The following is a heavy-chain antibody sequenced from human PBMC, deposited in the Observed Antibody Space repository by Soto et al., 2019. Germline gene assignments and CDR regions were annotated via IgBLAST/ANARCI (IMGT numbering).Heavy chain of an antibody. J-gene: IGHJ4*02. D-gene: IGHD3-3*01. CDR3: AKDGSLGSGYYKEYYFEY. CDR1: GGAISSGDYY. CDR2: IYYSGST. V-gene: IGHV4-30-4*01. Sequence: QVQLQESGPGLVKPSQTLSLTCTVSGGAISSGDYYWSWIRQPPGKGLEWIGYIYYSGSTYYNPSLKSRVTISVDTSKKQLSLKLSSVPAAATAVYYFAKDGSLGSGYYKEYYFEYWGQGNLVTVSS.